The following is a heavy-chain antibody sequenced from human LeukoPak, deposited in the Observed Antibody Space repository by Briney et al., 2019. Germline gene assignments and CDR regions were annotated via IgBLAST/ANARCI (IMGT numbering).Heavy chain of an antibody. CDR1: GGSISSYY. CDR2: IYYSGST. V-gene: IGHV4-59*01. D-gene: IGHD2-2*01. Sequence: SETLSLTCTVSGGSISSYYWSWIRQPPGKGLEWIGYIYYSGSTNYNPSLKSRVTISVDTSKNQFSLKLSSVTAADTAVYYCARRGVRSPADAFDIWGQGTMVTVSS. J-gene: IGHJ3*02. CDR3: ARRGVRSPADAFDI.